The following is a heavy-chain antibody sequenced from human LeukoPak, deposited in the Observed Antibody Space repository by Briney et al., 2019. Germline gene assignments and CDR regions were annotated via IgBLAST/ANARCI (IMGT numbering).Heavy chain of an antibody. CDR2: INSDGSST. Sequence: GGSLRLSCAASGFTFSSYWMHWVCQAPGKGLVWVSRINSDGSSTSYADSVKGRFTISRDNAKNTLYLQMNSLRAEDTAVYYCARGSADGNYYGMDVWGQGTTVIVSS. V-gene: IGHV3-74*01. J-gene: IGHJ6*02. CDR1: GFTFSSYW. CDR3: ARGSADGNYYGMDV. D-gene: IGHD6-13*01.